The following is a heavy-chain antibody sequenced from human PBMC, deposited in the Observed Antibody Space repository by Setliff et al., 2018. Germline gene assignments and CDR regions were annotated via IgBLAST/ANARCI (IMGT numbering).Heavy chain of an antibody. Sequence: SETLSLTCAVSGLSISGEYYWGWIRQPPGGGPEWIGIICHDGRAYYSTSLKSRVNLSLDMSKTQFSLHLNSVTAADTAVYYCMRQVGGGLWYFDYWGQGILVTVSS. J-gene: IGHJ4*02. D-gene: IGHD2-15*01. V-gene: IGHV4-38-2*01. CDR1: GLSISGEYY. CDR3: MRQVGGGLWYFDY. CDR2: ICHDGRA.